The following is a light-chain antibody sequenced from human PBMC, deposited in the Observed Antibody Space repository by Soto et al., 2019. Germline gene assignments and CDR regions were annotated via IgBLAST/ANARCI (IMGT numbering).Light chain of an antibody. CDR3: QQSYSFPRT. Sequence: AGQRIQSPGSLSASPGDRVTITCRASQGISSYLAWYQQKPGKPPKLLIYSASTLQSGVPSRFIGSGSGTDFSLTISSLQPEDFATYYCQQSYSFPRTFGRGTKVAIK. J-gene: IGKJ1*01. CDR1: QGISSY. V-gene: IGKV1-8*01. CDR2: SAS.